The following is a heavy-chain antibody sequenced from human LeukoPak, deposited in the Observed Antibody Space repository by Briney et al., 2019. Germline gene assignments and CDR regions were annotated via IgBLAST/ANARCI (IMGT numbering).Heavy chain of an antibody. Sequence: SVKVSCKASGGTFSSYAISWVRQAPGQGLEWMGGIIPIFGTANYAQKFQGRVTITADESTSTAYMELSSLRSEDTAVYYCANLFDFLSGPPGWGQGTLVTVSS. CDR3: ANLFDFLSGPPG. V-gene: IGHV1-69*13. D-gene: IGHD3-3*01. CDR2: IIPIFGTA. J-gene: IGHJ4*02. CDR1: GGTFSSYA.